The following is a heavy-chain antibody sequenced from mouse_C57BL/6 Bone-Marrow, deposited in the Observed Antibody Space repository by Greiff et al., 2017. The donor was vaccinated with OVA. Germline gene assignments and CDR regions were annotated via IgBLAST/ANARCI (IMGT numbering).Heavy chain of an antibody. CDR1: GYTFTDYY. J-gene: IGHJ2*01. V-gene: IGHV1-19*01. CDR3: AISYSY. Sequence: EVQLQQSGPVLVKPGASVKMSCKASGYTFTDYYMNGVKQSHGKSLEWIGVINPYNGGTSYNQKFKGKATLTVDKSSSTAYMELNSLTSEDSAVYYCAISYSYWGQGTTLTVSS. CDR2: INPYNGGT. D-gene: IGHD1-1*01.